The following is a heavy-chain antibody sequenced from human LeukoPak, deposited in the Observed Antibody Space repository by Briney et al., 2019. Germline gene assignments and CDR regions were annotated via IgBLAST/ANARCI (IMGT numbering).Heavy chain of an antibody. J-gene: IGHJ4*02. Sequence: GGSLRLSCAASGINVSSNYMTWIRQAPGKGLEWVSLIYGGDAAYYSESVRSRFIISRDNLKNTLFLQMNSLRVEDTAVYYCVTSTGQQFIPYDYWGQGTHVTVSS. V-gene: IGHV3-66*02. CDR3: VTSTGQQFIPYDY. D-gene: IGHD6-13*01. CDR1: GINVSSNY. CDR2: IYGGDAA.